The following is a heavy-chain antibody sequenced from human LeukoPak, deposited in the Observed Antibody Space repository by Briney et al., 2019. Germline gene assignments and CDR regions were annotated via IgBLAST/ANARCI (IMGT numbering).Heavy chain of an antibody. J-gene: IGHJ4*02. CDR3: ARMNTYGDKLWDYFDY. D-gene: IGHD4-17*01. V-gene: IGHV3-11*04. CDR2: ISSSGSTI. Sequence: GGSLRLSCAASGFTFSDYYMSWIRQAPGKGLEWVSYISSSGSTIYYADSVKGRFTISRDNAKNSLYLQMNSLRAEDTAVYYCARMNTYGDKLWDYFDYWGQGTLVTVSS. CDR1: GFTFSDYY.